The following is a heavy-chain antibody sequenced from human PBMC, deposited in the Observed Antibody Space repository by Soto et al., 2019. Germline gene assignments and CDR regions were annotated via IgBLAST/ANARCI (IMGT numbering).Heavy chain of an antibody. CDR2: IYSGGST. CDR1: GFTVSSNY. CDR3: AMIQAGYNYGPIDY. J-gene: IGHJ4*02. D-gene: IGHD5-12*01. Sequence: EVQLVESGGGLVQPGGSLRLSCAASGFTVSSNYMSWVRQAPGKGLEWVSVIYSGGSTYYADSVKGRFTISRHNSKNTLYLQMNSLRAEDTAVYYCAMIQAGYNYGPIDYWGQGTLVTVSS. V-gene: IGHV3-53*04.